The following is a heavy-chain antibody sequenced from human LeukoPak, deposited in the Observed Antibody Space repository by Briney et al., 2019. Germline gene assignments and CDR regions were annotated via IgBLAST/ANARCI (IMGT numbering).Heavy chain of an antibody. Sequence: SETLSLTCTVSGYSISSGYYWGWIRQPPGKGLEWIGSIYHSGRTFYNPSLKSRVTISVDTSKNQFSLKLTSVTAADTAFYYCARQYSTNWYDDRGWFDPWGQGTLVTVSS. CDR2: IYHSGRT. J-gene: IGHJ5*02. CDR1: GYSISSGYY. V-gene: IGHV4-38-2*02. D-gene: IGHD6-13*01. CDR3: ARQYSTNWYDDRGWFDP.